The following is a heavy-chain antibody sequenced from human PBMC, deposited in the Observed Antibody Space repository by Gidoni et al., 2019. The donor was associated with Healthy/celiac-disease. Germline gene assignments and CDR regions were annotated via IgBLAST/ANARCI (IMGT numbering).Heavy chain of an antibody. Sequence: QVQLVQSGSELKKPGASVKVSCQASGSTFTSYALNWLPQAPGQGREWMGWINTNPGNSTYAQGFKGRFVFSLDTSVSTAYLQSCSLKAEDTAVYYCASGPRDGSGWYVPLDYYYGMDVWGQGTTVTVSS. J-gene: IGHJ6*02. V-gene: IGHV7-4-1*01. D-gene: IGHD6-19*01. CDR1: GSTFTSYA. CDR2: INTNPGNS. CDR3: ASGPRDGSGWYVPLDYYYGMDV.